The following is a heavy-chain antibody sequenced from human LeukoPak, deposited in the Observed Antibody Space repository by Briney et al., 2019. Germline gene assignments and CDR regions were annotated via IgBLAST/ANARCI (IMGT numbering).Heavy chain of an antibody. D-gene: IGHD6-25*01. CDR2: IDPSDSYT. CDR3: ARHGPGYSSGYSFDY. Sequence: GESLKISCKGSGYSFTSYWISWVRQMPGKGLEWMGRIDPSDSYTNYSPSFQGHVTISADKSISTAYLQWSSLKASDTAMYYCARHGPGYSSGYSFDYWGQGTLVTVSS. J-gene: IGHJ4*02. CDR1: GYSFTSYW. V-gene: IGHV5-10-1*01.